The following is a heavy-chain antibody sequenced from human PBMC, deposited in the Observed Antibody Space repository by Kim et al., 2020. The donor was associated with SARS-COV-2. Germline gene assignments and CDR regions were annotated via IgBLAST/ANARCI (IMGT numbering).Heavy chain of an antibody. D-gene: IGHD2-21*01. V-gene: IGHV3-23*01. CDR2: VSGSGGST. J-gene: IGHJ4*02. Sequence: GGSLRLSCAASGFTFNSYAMSWVRQAPGKGLEWVSAVSGSGGSTYYADSVKGRFTISRDNSKNTLYLQMNSLRAEDTAVYYCAKDPGIATSPNDYWGQGTLVTVSS. CDR1: GFTFNSYA. CDR3: AKDPGIATSPNDY.